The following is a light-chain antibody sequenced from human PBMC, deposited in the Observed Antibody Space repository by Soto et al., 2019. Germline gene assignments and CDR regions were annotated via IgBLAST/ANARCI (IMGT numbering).Light chain of an antibody. Sequence: QSALTQPASVSGSPGQSITISCTGTSSDVGGYNYVSWYQQHPGKAPKLMIYDVSDRPSGVSNRFSGSKSGNTASLTISGLQAEDEAESYCSSYTSSNTEVFGTGTKVTVL. V-gene: IGLV2-14*01. J-gene: IGLJ1*01. CDR2: DVS. CDR1: SSDVGGYNY. CDR3: SSYTSSNTEV.